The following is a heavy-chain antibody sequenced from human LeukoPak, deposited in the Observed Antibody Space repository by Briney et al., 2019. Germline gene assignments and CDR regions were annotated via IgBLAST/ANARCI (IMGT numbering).Heavy chain of an antibody. V-gene: IGHV4-34*01. Sequence: PSETLSLTCAVYGGSFSGYYWSWIRQPPGKGLEWIGEINHSGSTNYNPSLKSRVTISVDTSKNQFSLKPSSVTAADTAVYYCARGGGRRWFGELLLLDYWGQGTLVTVSS. CDR1: GGSFSGYY. CDR3: ARGGGRRWFGELLLLDY. CDR2: INHSGST. J-gene: IGHJ4*02. D-gene: IGHD3-10*01.